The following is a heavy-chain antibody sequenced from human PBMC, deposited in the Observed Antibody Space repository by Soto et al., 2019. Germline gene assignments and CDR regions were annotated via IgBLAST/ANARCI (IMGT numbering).Heavy chain of an antibody. CDR2: IYYSGST. CDR1: GGSFSGYY. J-gene: IGHJ4*02. CDR3: ARDDNYDILS. Sequence: PSETLSLTCAVYGGSFSGYYWSWIRQHPGKGLEWIGYIYYSGSTYHNPSLKSRVTISVDTSKNQFSLRLSSVTAADTAGYYCARDDNYDILSWGKETLVTVSS. D-gene: IGHD3-9*01. V-gene: IGHV4-31*11.